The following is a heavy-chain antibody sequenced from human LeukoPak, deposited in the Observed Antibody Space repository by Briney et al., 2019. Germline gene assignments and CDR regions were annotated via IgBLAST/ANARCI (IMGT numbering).Heavy chain of an antibody. V-gene: IGHV4-34*01. CDR2: INHSGST. CDR3: ARERQDY. Sequence: SETLSLTCAVYGGSFSGYYWSWIRQPPGKGLEWIGEINHSGSTNYNPTLRSRVTISVDTSKNRFSLKLSSVTAADTAVYYCARERQDYWGQGTLVTVSS. J-gene: IGHJ4*02. CDR1: GGSFSGYY.